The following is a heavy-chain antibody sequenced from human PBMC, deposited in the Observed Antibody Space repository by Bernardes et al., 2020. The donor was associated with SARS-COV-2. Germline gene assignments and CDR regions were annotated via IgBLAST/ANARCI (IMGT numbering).Heavy chain of an antibody. J-gene: IGHJ3*02. Sequence: GGSLRLSCAASGFTFSTYSMHWVLPAPGKGLEWVSAIDSTSDAMFYADSVKGRFTISRDNAKNSVYLQMNSLRAEDTAVYYCASRQWLPIPRAFDIWGQGAMVTVSS. V-gene: IGHV3-21*01. D-gene: IGHD6-19*01. CDR2: IDSTSDAM. CDR1: GFTFSTYS. CDR3: ASRQWLPIPRAFDI.